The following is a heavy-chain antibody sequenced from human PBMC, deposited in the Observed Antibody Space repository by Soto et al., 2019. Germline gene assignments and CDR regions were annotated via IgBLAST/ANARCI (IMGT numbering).Heavy chain of an antibody. Sequence: ASVKVSCKASGYTFTSYGISWVRQAPGQGLEWMGWISAYNGNTNYAQKLQGRVTMTTDTSTSTAYMELRSLRSDDTAAYYCARVQTIFGVVIPVGWFDPWGQGTLVTVSS. CDR3: ARVQTIFGVVIPVGWFDP. V-gene: IGHV1-18*01. CDR1: GYTFTSYG. CDR2: ISAYNGNT. D-gene: IGHD3-3*01. J-gene: IGHJ5*02.